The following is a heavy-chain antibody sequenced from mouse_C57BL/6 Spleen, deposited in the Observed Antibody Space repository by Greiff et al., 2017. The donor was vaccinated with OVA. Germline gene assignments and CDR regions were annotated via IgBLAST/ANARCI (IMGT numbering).Heavy chain of an antibody. Sequence: EVQRVESGGGLVKPGGSLKLSCAASGFTFSSYAMSWVRQTPEKRLEWVATISDGGSYTYYPDNVKGRFTISRDNAKNNLYLQMSHLKSEDTAMYYCARGDVSARYFDVWGTGTTVTVSS. CDR2: ISDGGSYT. V-gene: IGHV5-4*01. CDR3: ARGDVSARYFDV. CDR1: GFTFSSYA. J-gene: IGHJ1*03. D-gene: IGHD6-2*01.